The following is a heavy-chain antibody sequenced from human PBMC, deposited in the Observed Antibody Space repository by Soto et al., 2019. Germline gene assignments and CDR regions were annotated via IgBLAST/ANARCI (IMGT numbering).Heavy chain of an antibody. CDR1: GFTFSSYA. V-gene: IGHV3-23*01. D-gene: IGHD4-4*01. Sequence: EVQLLESGGGLVQPGGSLRLSCAASGFTFSSYAMSWVRQAPGKGLEWVSAISGSGGSTYYADSVKGRFTISRDNSKNTLYLQMDSLRAEDTAVYYCAKGPTVSYYYCMDVWGQGTTVTVSS. J-gene: IGHJ6*02. CDR2: ISGSGGST. CDR3: AKGPTVSYYYCMDV.